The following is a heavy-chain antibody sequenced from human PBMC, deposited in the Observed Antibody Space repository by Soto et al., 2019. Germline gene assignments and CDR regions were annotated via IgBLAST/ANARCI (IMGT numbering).Heavy chain of an antibody. J-gene: IGHJ6*02. CDR2: INHSGST. CDR1: RGSFSDYY. D-gene: IGHD3-16*01. CDR3: ARGYYSPLDTDYYYGMDV. V-gene: IGHV4-34*01. Sequence: KTSETLSLTCAVYRGSFSDYYWTWIRQPPGKGLEWIGEINHSGSTNYNPSLKSRVTFSVDTSKKQFSLELSSVTAADTAVYYCARGYYSPLDTDYYYGMDVWGQGTTVTVSS.